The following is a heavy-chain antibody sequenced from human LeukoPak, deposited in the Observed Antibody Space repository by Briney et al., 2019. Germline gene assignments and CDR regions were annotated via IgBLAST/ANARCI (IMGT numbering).Heavy chain of an antibody. CDR3: AKAESVVPAAIFDY. CDR1: GFTFSTYA. J-gene: IGHJ4*02. Sequence: GGSLRLSCAASGFTFSTYAMTWVRQAPGKGLEWVSAISGSGGSTYYADSVKGRFTISRDNSKNTLYLQMNSLRAEDTAVYYCAKAESVVPAAIFDYWGQGTLVTVSS. D-gene: IGHD2-2*02. V-gene: IGHV3-23*01. CDR2: ISGSGGST.